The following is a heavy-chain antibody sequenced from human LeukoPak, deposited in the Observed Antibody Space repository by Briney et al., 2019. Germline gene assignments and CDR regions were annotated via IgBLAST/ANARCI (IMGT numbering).Heavy chain of an antibody. D-gene: IGHD2-21*01. Sequence: SETLSLTCTVSGGSISSYCWSWVRQSPGKGLEWIGYIFTSGRTDYNPSLKSRVTMSVDTSKDQLSMELRFLTAADTAVYYCATSHDVKTAPYDLWGQGTLVTVSP. J-gene: IGHJ5*02. CDR2: IFTSGRT. CDR3: ATSHDVKTAPYDL. V-gene: IGHV4-4*09. CDR1: GGSISSYC.